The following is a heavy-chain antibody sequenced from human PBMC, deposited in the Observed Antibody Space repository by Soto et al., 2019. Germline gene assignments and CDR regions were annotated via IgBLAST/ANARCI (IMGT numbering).Heavy chain of an antibody. CDR1: GYTFTGYY. D-gene: IGHD2-2*02. J-gene: IGHJ4*02. CDR2: INPNSGGT. Sequence: ASVKVSCKASGYTFTGYYMHWVRQAPGQGLEWMGWINPNSGGTNYAQKFQGRVTVTADTSTNTAYMELRSLRSDDTAVYYCARVSSFYSNYYFDYWGQGTLVTVSS. V-gene: IGHV1-2*02. CDR3: ARVSSFYSNYYFDY.